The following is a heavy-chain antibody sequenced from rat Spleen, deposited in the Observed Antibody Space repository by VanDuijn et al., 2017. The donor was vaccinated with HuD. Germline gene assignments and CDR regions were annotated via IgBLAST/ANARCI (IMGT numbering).Heavy chain of an antibody. J-gene: IGHJ3*01. V-gene: IGHV5-35*01. CDR1: GFSFRSNW. CDR3: TSRGSNYRNWFAT. D-gene: IGHD1-10*01. Sequence: EVQLVESGGGLVQPGSPLKLSCAASGFSFRSNWLNWIRQAPGKGLEWIASINPDGSSIYYPDTVKGQFVISKDDAKNTGSLQMNNLRSEDTAIYYCTSRGSNYRNWFATWGQGTLVTVSS. CDR2: INPDGSSI.